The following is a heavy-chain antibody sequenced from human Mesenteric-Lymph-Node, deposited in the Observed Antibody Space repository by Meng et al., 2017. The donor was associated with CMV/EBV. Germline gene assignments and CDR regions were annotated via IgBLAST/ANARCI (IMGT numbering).Heavy chain of an antibody. D-gene: IGHD3-10*01. V-gene: IGHV3-30*02. Sequence: GESLKISCEASGFTFSSYGMNWVRQAPGKGLEWVAFIRYDGSNKYYTDSVKGRFTISRDNAKKSLYLQVNSLRAEDTAVYYCARVESGSGSYYKYGMGVWGQGTTVTVSS. J-gene: IGHJ6*02. CDR2: IRYDGSNK. CDR1: GFTFSSYG. CDR3: ARVESGSGSYYKYGMGV.